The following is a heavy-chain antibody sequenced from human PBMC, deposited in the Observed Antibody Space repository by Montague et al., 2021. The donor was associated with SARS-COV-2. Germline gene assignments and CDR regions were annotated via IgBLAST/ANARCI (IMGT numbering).Heavy chain of an antibody. CDR3: VKDTFGLYDTNGYLSS. CDR1: GFTLDDYA. D-gene: IGHD3/OR15-3a*01. CDR2: ISWNGGCR. V-gene: IGHV3-9*01. Sequence: SLRLSCAASGFTLDDYALHLVRQGPGKGLEWVSGISWNGGCRGFSYSXXVLFIISRDNAKNSLYLQLNSLRTEDTALSYCVKDTFGLYDTNGYLSSWGQGTLVTVAS. J-gene: IGHJ5*02.